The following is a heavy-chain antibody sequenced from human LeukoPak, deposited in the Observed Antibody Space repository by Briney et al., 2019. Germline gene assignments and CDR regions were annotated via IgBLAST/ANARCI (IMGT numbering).Heavy chain of an antibody. Sequence: SETLSLTCTVSGGSISSYYWSWIRQSPGKGLEWIGHIYYSGSTNYNPSLKNRVTISIDTSKNQFSLKLSSVTAADTAVYYCASLGYCSSITCSEYWGQGTLVTVSS. CDR2: IYYSGST. CDR1: GGSISSYY. CDR3: ASLGYCSSITCSEY. J-gene: IGHJ4*02. D-gene: IGHD2-2*01. V-gene: IGHV4-59*01.